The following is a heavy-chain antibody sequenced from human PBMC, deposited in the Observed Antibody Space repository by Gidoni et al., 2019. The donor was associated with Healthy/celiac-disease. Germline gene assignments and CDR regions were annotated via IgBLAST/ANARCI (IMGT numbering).Heavy chain of an antibody. CDR2: IYYSGST. D-gene: IGHD2-2*01. CDR1: GRSISSYY. V-gene: IGHV4-59*01. J-gene: IGHJ6*03. CDR3: ARGGGGYCSSTSCYESYYYYMDV. Sequence: QVQLQESGPGLVKHSETLSLTCTVSGRSISSYYWSWIRQPPGKGLEWIGYIYYSGSTNYNPSLKSRVTISVDTSKNQFSLKLSSVTAADTAVYYCARGGGGYCSSTSCYESYYYYMDVWGKGTTVTVSS.